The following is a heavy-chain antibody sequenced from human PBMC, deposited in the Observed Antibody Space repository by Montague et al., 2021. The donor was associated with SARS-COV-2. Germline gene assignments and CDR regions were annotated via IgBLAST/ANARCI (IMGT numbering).Heavy chain of an antibody. J-gene: IGHJ4*02. Sequence: SLRLSCAASGFTFSDYVMNWVRQPPGKGLEWVSTITWNSETIGYADSVKGRFTISRDNAKNSLYLEMNSLRIEDTAVYYCAGAPPAGYYSSCAYYMVWGQGSLVTVSS. V-gene: IGHV3-9*01. CDR1: GFTFSDYV. CDR2: ITWNSETI. D-gene: IGHD3-22*01. CDR3: AGAPPAGYYSSCAYYMV.